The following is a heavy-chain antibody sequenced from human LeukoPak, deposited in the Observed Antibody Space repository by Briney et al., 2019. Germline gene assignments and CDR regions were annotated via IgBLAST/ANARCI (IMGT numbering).Heavy chain of an antibody. Sequence: GRSLRLSCAASGFTFSSYAMHWVRQAPGKGLDWAAVISSDGNTQYYADSVKGRFTISRDNAKNSLYLQMNSLRAEDTALYHCARGSRSYRYYYYYYGMDVWGQGTTVTVSS. CDR3: ARGSRSYRYYYYYYGMDV. V-gene: IGHV3-30-3*01. CDR1: GFTFSSYA. J-gene: IGHJ6*02. D-gene: IGHD3-16*02. CDR2: ISSDGNTQ.